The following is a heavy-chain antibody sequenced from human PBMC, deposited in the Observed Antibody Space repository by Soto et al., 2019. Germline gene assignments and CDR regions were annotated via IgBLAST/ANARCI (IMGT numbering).Heavy chain of an antibody. D-gene: IGHD3-22*01. CDR1: GDSISSYY. CDR2: VFYSGAT. J-gene: IGHJ4*01. Sequence: PSETLSLTCSVSGDSISSYYWTWIRQSPGKGLEWVGYVFYSGATYYTPSLKSRVTISLDASKKQVSLRMTSATAADTAVYYCTRGLPSHVGYDFWGQGTLVTVSS. V-gene: IGHV4-59*01. CDR3: TRGLPSHVGYDF.